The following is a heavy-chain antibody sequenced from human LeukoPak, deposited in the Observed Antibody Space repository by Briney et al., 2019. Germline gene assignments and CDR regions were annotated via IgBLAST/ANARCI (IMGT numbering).Heavy chain of an antibody. Sequence: GASVTVSCKASGYTFTTYDINWVRQATGQGLEWMGWMNPNTGDTGYAQKFQGRVTLTRNTSISTAYMELSSLRSEDTAVYYCARSRRITVFGVPKGGWFDPWGQVTLVTVSS. CDR3: ARSRRITVFGVPKGGWFDP. J-gene: IGHJ5*02. D-gene: IGHD3-3*01. CDR2: MNPNTGDT. V-gene: IGHV1-8*03. CDR1: GYTFTTYD.